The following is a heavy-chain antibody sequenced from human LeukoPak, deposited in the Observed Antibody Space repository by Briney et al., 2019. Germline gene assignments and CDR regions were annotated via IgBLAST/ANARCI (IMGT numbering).Heavy chain of an antibody. CDR3: ARDGSSSGFRNWFDP. V-gene: IGHV4-4*07. CDR1: GGSISSYY. J-gene: IGHJ5*02. Sequence: SETLSLTCTVSGGSISSYYWSWIRQPAGKGLEWIGRIYTSGSTNYNPSLKSRVTMPVDTSKNQFSLKLSSVTAADTAVYYCARDGSSSGFRNWFDPWGQGTLVTVSS. D-gene: IGHD6-19*01. CDR2: IYTSGST.